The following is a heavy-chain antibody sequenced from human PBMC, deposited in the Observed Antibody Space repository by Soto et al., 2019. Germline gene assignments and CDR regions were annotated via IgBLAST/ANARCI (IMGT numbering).Heavy chain of an antibody. CDR2: IYYSGTT. V-gene: IGHV4-59*08. CDR3: ARRSGYSYGRNYGMDV. J-gene: IGHJ6*02. Sequence: QVQLQESGPGLVKPSETLSLTCTVSGGSISSYYWSWIRQPPGKDRDGIGYIYYSGTTNYNPSLKSRVTISVDTSKNQFSLKLSSVTAADTAVYYCARRSGYSYGRNYGMDVWGQGTTVTVSS. D-gene: IGHD5-18*01. CDR1: GGSISSYY.